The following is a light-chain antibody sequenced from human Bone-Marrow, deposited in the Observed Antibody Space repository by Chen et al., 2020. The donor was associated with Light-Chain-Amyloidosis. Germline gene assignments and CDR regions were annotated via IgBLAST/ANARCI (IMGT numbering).Light chain of an antibody. J-gene: IGKJ2*01. CDR2: DAS. CDR1: QAISNS. Sequence: DIQMTQSPSSLSASVGDRVTITCQASQAISNSLNWYQQKPGKAPKLLIYDASSLETGVPSRFSGTGSWTHFTFTISNLQPEDIATYYCQHFDDLLMFTFGQGTKLDMK. V-gene: IGKV1-33*01. CDR3: QHFDDLLMFT.